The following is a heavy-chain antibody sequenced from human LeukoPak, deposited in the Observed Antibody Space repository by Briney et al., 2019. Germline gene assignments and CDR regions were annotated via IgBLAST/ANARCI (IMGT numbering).Heavy chain of an antibody. D-gene: IGHD3-22*01. CDR3: AKGYYYDSSGYYRSWFDP. V-gene: IGHV3-74*01. CDR1: GFTFSNYW. CDR2: IRSDGSST. Sequence: GSLRLSYAASGFTFSNYWMHWVRQAPGKGLVLVSRIRSDGSSTTYADFVKGRFTISRDNAKNTLYLQMNSLRDEDTAVYYCAKGYYYDSSGYYRSWFDPWGQGTVVTVSS. J-gene: IGHJ5*02.